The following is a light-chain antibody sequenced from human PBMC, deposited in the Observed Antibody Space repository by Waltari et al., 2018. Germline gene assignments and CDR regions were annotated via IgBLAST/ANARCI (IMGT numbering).Light chain of an antibody. CDR2: GTS. CDR3: QQYGVSPIYT. J-gene: IGKJ2*01. V-gene: IGKV3-20*01. CDR1: DILSPSY. Sequence: EIVLTQSPDTLSLSLGERATLSCRASDILSPSYLAWYQQRPGQAPRLLIFGTSSTAAGTPDRFSGSGSGTDFTLTISRLQAEDVAVYYCQQYGVSPIYTFGQGTKLEIK.